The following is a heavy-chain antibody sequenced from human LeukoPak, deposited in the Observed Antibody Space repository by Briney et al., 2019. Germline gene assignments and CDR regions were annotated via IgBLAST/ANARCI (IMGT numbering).Heavy chain of an antibody. Sequence: PSETLSLTCTVSGGSISSSSYYWGWIRQPPGKGLEWIGSIYYSGSTYYNPSLKSRVTISVDTSKNQFSLKLSSVTAADTAVYYCAREHPSGSYYSYYYYYMDVWGKGTTVTVSS. J-gene: IGHJ6*03. CDR3: AREHPSGSYYSYYYYYMDV. CDR1: GGSISSSSYY. D-gene: IGHD1-26*01. CDR2: IYYSGST. V-gene: IGHV4-39*07.